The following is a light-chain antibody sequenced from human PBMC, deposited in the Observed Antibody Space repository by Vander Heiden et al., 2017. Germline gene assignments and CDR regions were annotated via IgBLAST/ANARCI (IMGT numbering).Light chain of an antibody. V-gene: IGLV3-19*01. Sequence: SSELTQDPAVSVALGQTVRITCQGDSLRTYYASWYQKKTGQAPLLVIYSKNNRPSGIPDRFSGSNSGNTASLTITGAQAEDEADYYCNSRDTSGNHWVFGGGTKLTVL. CDR1: SLRTYY. J-gene: IGLJ3*02. CDR2: SKN. CDR3: NSRDTSGNHWV.